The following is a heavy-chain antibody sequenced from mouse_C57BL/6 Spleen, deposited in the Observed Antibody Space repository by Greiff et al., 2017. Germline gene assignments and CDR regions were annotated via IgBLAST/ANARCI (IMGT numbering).Heavy chain of an antibody. J-gene: IGHJ4*01. V-gene: IGHV1-69*01. CDR2: IDPSDSYT. CDR3: AGIYYGYDGYAMDY. Sequence: VQLQQPGAELVMPGASVKLSCKASGYTFTSYWMHWVKQRPGQGLEWIGEIDPSDSYTNYNQKFKGKSTLTVDKSSSTAYMQLSSLTSEDSAVYYCAGIYYGYDGYAMDYWGQGTSVTVSS. D-gene: IGHD2-2*01. CDR1: GYTFTSYW.